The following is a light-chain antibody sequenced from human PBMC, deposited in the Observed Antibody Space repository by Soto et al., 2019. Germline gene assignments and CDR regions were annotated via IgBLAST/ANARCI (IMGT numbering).Light chain of an antibody. CDR2: HVS. Sequence: SAESQPASVTGVHVQGITISCTKTSSDVGAYNYVSWYQQYPGKAPKLMIYHVSNRPSGVSNRFSGSKSGNSASLTISGLQGEDEADYYCNSYTTTSTYVFGTGTKVTVL. J-gene: IGLJ1*01. CDR3: NSYTTTSTYV. V-gene: IGLV2-14*01. CDR1: SSDVGAYNY.